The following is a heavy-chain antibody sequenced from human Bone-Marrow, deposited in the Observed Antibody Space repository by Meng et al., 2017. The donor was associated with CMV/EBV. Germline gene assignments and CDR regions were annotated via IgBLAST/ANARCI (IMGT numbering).Heavy chain of an antibody. D-gene: IGHD4-23*01. CDR2: INPNSGVT. J-gene: IGHJ4*02. CDR3: ARGAYYGGNSKVFSY. V-gene: IGHV1-2*02. CDR1: GYTFTGYY. Sequence: ASVKVSCKASGYTFTGYYMHWVRQAPGHGLEWMGWINPNSGVTDYAQKFQGRVTMTRDTSISTAYMELSRLRSDDTAVYYCARGAYYGGNSKVFSYWGQGTLVTVSS.